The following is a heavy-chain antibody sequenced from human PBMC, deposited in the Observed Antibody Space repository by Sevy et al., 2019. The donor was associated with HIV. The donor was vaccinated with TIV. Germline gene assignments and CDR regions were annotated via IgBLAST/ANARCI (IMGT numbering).Heavy chain of an antibody. CDR3: ARSPPVVVVPGAPSWFDP. Sequence: SETLSLTCAVHDGSFSGYYWNWIRQLPGKGLEWIGEINESGITNYNPSLKSRVTISVDTSKKELSLKLNSVTAADKAVYLCARSPPVVVVPGAPSWFDPWGQGTLVTVSS. D-gene: IGHD2-2*01. V-gene: IGHV4-34*01. J-gene: IGHJ5*02. CDR1: DGSFSGYY. CDR2: INESGIT.